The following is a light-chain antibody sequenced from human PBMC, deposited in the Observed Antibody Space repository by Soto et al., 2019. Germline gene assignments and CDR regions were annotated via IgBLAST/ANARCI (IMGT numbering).Light chain of an antibody. CDR1: SGSVSTNNY. V-gene: IGLV8-61*01. Sequence: QTVVTQEPSCSVSPGASVTLTCGFSSGSVSTNNYPSWYQQTPGQAPRTLIYSTYARSSGVPDRFSASILGNKAALTIAGAQADDESDYYCVLYMGSGIWVFGGGTKVAVL. J-gene: IGLJ3*02. CDR3: VLYMGSGIWV. CDR2: STY.